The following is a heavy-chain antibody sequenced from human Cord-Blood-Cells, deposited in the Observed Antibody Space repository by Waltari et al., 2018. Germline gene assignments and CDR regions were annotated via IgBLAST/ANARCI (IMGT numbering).Heavy chain of an antibody. CDR3: ARTVVVPAAIQAFDI. CDR1: GFTAIRTS. J-gene: IGHJ3*02. Sequence: EVQLVESGGGLIQPGGHLRTYRVASGFTAIRTSLSRVRQARGKGLEWVSVIYSGGSTYYADSVKGRFTISRDNSKNTLYLQMNSLRAEDTAVYYCARTVVVPAAIQAFDIWGQGTMVTVSS. D-gene: IGHD2-2*02. CDR2: IYSGGST. V-gene: IGHV3-53*01.